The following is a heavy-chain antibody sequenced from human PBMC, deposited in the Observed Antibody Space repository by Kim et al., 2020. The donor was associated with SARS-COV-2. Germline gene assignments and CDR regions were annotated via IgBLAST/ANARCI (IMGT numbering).Heavy chain of an antibody. V-gene: IGHV4-4*02. J-gene: IGHJ4*02. D-gene: IGHD4-17*01. Sequence: NYNPSLKSRVTISVDKSKSQFSLKLSSVSAADTAVYYCAADYGGNLGIDYWGQGTLVTVSS. CDR3: AADYGGNLGIDY.